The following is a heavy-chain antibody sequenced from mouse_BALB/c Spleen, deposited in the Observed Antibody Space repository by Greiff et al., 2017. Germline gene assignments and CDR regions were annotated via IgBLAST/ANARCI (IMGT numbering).Heavy chain of an antibody. CDR3: SRVLIYYDYDGYFDY. D-gene: IGHD2-4*01. Sequence: VKLVESGPGLVAPSQSLSITCTVSGFSLTSYGVHWVRQPPGKGLEWLGVIWAGGSTNYNSALMSRLSISKDNSKSQVFLKMNSLQTDDTAMYYCSRVLIYYDYDGYFDYWGQGTTLTVSS. CDR1: GFSLTSYG. J-gene: IGHJ2*01. CDR2: IWAGGST. V-gene: IGHV2-9*02.